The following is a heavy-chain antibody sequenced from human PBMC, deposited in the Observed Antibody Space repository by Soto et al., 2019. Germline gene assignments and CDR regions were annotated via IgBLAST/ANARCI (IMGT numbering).Heavy chain of an antibody. D-gene: IGHD2-15*01. Sequence: GESLKISCKGSGYSFTSHWISWVRQMPGKGLEWMGRIDPSDSYTNYSPSFQGHVTISADKSISTAYLQWSSLKASDTAMYYCARQEYCSGGSCSTGGPYYYYYYGMDVWGQGTTVTVSS. V-gene: IGHV5-10-1*01. CDR1: GYSFTSHW. J-gene: IGHJ6*02. CDR3: ARQEYCSGGSCSTGGPYYYYYYGMDV. CDR2: IDPSDSYT.